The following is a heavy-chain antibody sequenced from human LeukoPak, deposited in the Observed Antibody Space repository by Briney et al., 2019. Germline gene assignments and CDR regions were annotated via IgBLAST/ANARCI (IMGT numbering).Heavy chain of an antibody. D-gene: IGHD3-10*01. CDR1: GYTFTGYY. Sequence: EASVKVSCKASGYTFTGYYMHWVRQAPGQGLEWMGWINPNSGGTNYAQKFQGRVTMTRDTSISTAYMELSRLRSEDTAVYYCARGHYGSESSYYFDYWGQGTLVTVSS. V-gene: IGHV1-2*02. CDR3: ARGHYGSESSYYFDY. J-gene: IGHJ4*02. CDR2: INPNSGGT.